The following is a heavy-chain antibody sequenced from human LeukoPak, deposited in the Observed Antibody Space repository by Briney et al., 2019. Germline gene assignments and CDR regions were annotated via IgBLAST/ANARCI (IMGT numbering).Heavy chain of an antibody. V-gene: IGHV4-34*01. CDR3: ARGRLLWFGELFPPDY. D-gene: IGHD3-10*01. Sequence: SETLSLTCAVYGGSFSGYYWSWIRQPPGKGLEWIGEINHSGSTNYNPSLKSRVTISVDTSKNQFSLKLSSVTAADTAVYYCARGRLLWFGELFPPDYWGQGTLVTVSP. J-gene: IGHJ4*02. CDR1: GGSFSGYY. CDR2: INHSGST.